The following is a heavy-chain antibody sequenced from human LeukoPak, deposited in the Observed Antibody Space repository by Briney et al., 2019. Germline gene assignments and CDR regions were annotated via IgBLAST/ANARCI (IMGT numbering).Heavy chain of an antibody. Sequence: PGGSLRLSCATSGFTVSSNHINWVRQAPGKGLEWVSIIYSGGRTYSTDSVKGLFTISRDSSKNTVYLQMNSLRVEDTAMYYCAGAPDRSGLYYGYWGQGTQVTVSS. J-gene: IGHJ4*02. D-gene: IGHD6-19*01. CDR2: IYSGGRT. V-gene: IGHV3-53*01. CDR3: AGAPDRSGLYYGY. CDR1: GFTVSSNH.